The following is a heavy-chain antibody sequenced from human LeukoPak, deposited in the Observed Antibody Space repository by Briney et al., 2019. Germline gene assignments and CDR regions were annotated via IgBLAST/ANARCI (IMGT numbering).Heavy chain of an antibody. CDR3: ARDRSVDTAMGLWGRFPWYYYYYMDV. CDR1: GYTFTAYY. J-gene: IGHJ6*03. CDR2: INPNSGGT. Sequence: ASVKVSCKTSGYTFTAYYMHWVRQAPGQGLEWMGWINPNSGGTNYAQKFQGRVTMTRDTSISTAYMELSRLRSDDTAVYYCARDRSVDTAMGLWGRFPWYYYYYMDVWGKGTTVTVSS. D-gene: IGHD5-18*01. V-gene: IGHV1-2*02.